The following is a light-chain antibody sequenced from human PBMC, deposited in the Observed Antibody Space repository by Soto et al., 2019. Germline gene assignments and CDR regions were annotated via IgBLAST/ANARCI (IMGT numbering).Light chain of an antibody. J-gene: IGKJ1*01. CDR1: KGINNY. Sequence: DIQMTQSPPSLSASVGDRVTITCRASKGINNYLSWFQQQPGTAPKPLIYATSTLHSGVPSRFTGSGSGTEFTLTITSLQPEDFVTYYCQQYNSYPWTFGQETKVEVK. CDR2: ATS. V-gene: IGKV1-16*01. CDR3: QQYNSYPWT.